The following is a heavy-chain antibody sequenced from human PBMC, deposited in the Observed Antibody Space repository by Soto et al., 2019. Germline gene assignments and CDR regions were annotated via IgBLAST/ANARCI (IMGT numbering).Heavy chain of an antibody. CDR2: INPNSGGT. V-gene: IGHV1-2*04. J-gene: IGHJ6*02. CDR3: ARVMGPVGIYYYYGMDV. D-gene: IGHD6-13*01. Sequence: ASVKVSCKASGYTFTGYYMHWVRQAPGQGLEWMGWINPNSGGTNYAQKFQGWVTMTRDTSISTAYMELSRLRSDDTAVYYCARVMGPVGIYYYYGMDVWGQGTTVTVSS. CDR1: GYTFTGYY.